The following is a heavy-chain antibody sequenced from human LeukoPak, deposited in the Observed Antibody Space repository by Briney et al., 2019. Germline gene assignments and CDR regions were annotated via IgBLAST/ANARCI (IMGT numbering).Heavy chain of an antibody. D-gene: IGHD6-13*01. CDR3: ARVIAAADRRAFDI. CDR1: GGTFSSYA. J-gene: IGHJ3*02. CDR2: INTNTGNP. Sequence: ASVKVSCKASGGTFSSYAISWVRQAPGQGLEWMGWINTNTGNPTYAQGFTGRFVFSLDTSVSTAYLQISSLKAEDTAVYYCARVIAAADRRAFDIWGQGTMVTVSS. V-gene: IGHV7-4-1*02.